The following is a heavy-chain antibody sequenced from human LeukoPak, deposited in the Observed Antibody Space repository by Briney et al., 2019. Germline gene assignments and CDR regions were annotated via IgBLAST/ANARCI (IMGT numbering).Heavy chain of an antibody. CDR3: ARVHFTRNSCYEDLYYGMDV. V-gene: IGHV1-2*02. Sequence: GASVKVSCKASGYTFTDYYVHWVRQAPGQGLEWMGWINPNSGGTEYAQKFQGRVTMTRDTSISTAYMDLSWLGSDDTAIYYCARVHFTRNSCYEDLYYGMDVWGQGTTVTVSS. J-gene: IGHJ6*02. CDR2: INPNSGGT. D-gene: IGHD2-2*01. CDR1: GYTFTDYY.